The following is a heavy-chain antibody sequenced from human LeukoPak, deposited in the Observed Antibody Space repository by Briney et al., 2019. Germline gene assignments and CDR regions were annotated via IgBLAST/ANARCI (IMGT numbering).Heavy chain of an antibody. CDR3: ARMALDGGDSIGFDS. J-gene: IGHJ5*01. D-gene: IGHD2-21*02. Sequence: VSVKVSCKASGYTFTDYFIHWVRQAPGQGLEGMGWINPNIGDASYAQKFQDRVTMTRDRSINTAYMELSRLTSDDTAVYYCARMALDGGDSIGFDSWGQGTLVTVSS. CDR1: GYTFTDYF. V-gene: IGHV1-2*02. CDR2: INPNIGDA.